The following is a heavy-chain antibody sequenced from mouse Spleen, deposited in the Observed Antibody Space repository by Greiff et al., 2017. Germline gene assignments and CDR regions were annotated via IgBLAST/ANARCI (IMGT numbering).Heavy chain of an antibody. CDR3: ARDEGWLLGAMDY. CDR2: ISYDGSN. CDR1: GYSITSGYY. Sequence: ESGPGLAKPSQTLSLTCSVTGYSITSGYYWNWIRQFPGNKLEWMGYISYDGSNNYNPSLKNRISITRDTSKNQFFLKLNSVTTEDTATYYCARDEGWLLGAMDYWGQGTSVTVSS. V-gene: IGHV3-6*01. J-gene: IGHJ4*01. D-gene: IGHD1-1*02.